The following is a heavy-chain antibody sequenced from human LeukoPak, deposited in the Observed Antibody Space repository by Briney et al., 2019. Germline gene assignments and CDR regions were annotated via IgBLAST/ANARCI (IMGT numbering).Heavy chain of an antibody. CDR3: AREGCSSTSCQSYYYYYYMDV. D-gene: IGHD2-2*01. Sequence: GASVKVSCKASGYTFTSYYMHWVRQAPGQGLEWMGIINPSGGSTSYAQKFQGRVTMTRDMSTSTVYMELSSLRSEDTAVYYCAREGCSSTSCQSYYYYYYMDVWGKGTTVTVSS. CDR1: GYTFTSYY. CDR2: INPSGGST. J-gene: IGHJ6*03. V-gene: IGHV1-46*01.